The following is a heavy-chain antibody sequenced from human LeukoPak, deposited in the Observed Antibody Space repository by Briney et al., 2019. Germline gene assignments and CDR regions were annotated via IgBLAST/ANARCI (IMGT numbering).Heavy chain of an antibody. CDR1: GYSISSGYY. Sequence: SETLSLTCAVSGYSISSGYYWGWIRQPPGKGLEWIGSIYHSGSTYYSPSLKSRVTISVDTSKNQFSLKLSSVTAADTAVYYCARQAYCSSTSCYDLGWFDPWGQGTLVTVSS. V-gene: IGHV4-38-2*01. CDR2: IYHSGST. D-gene: IGHD2-2*01. J-gene: IGHJ5*02. CDR3: ARQAYCSSTSCYDLGWFDP.